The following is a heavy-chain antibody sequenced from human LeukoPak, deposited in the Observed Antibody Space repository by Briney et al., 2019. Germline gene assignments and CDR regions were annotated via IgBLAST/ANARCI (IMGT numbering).Heavy chain of an antibody. Sequence: SETLSLTCTVSGGSISSSSYYWGWIRQPPGKGLDWIGSIYYSGSTYYNPSLKSRVAISVDTSKNQFSLKLSSVTAADTAVYYCARPYSSGWGFGWFDPWGQGTLVTVSS. CDR1: GGSISSSSYY. V-gene: IGHV4-39*01. CDR3: ARPYSSGWGFGWFDP. D-gene: IGHD6-19*01. CDR2: IYYSGST. J-gene: IGHJ5*02.